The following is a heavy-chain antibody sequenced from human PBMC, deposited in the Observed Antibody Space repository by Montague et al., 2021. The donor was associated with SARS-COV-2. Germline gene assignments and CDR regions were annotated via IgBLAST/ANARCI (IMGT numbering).Heavy chain of an antibody. V-gene: IGHV2-5*02. CDR3: VYSIKPRRPGSCYGSRCYHFDS. CDR1: GFSLSTSGVG. Sequence: PALGKPTQTLTLTCTFSGFSLSTSGVGVAWIRQPPGKALEWLAIIYWDDDRRYSPSLESGLTITKDTPKNQVVLTMTDMDPGDTATYYWVYSIKPRRPGSCYGSRCYHFDSWGQGALVTVSS. D-gene: IGHD3-22*01. CDR2: IYWDDDR. J-gene: IGHJ4*02.